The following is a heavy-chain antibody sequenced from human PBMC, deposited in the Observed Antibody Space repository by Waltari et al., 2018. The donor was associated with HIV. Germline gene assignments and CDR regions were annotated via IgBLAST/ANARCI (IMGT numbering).Heavy chain of an antibody. V-gene: IGHV3-21*01. CDR3: ARDLACSSTSCYMVIPPLDY. J-gene: IGHJ4*02. D-gene: IGHD2-2*02. Sequence: EVQLVESGGGLVKPGGSLRLSCAASGFTFSSYSMNWVRQAPGKGLEWVSSISSSSSYIYYADSVKGRFTISRDNAKNSLYLQMNSLRAEDTAVYYCARDLACSSTSCYMVIPPLDYWGQGTLVTVSS. CDR2: ISSSSSYI. CDR1: GFTFSSYS.